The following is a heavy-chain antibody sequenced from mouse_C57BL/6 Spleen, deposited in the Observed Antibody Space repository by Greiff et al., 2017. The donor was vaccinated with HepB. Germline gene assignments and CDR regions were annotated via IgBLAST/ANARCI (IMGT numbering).Heavy chain of an antibody. CDR3: ARSAYYSNYPAMDY. Sequence: VQLQQSGPELVKPGASVKISCKASGYAFSSSWMNWVKQRPGKGLEWIGRIYPGDGDTNYNGKFKGKATLTADKSSRTAYMQLSSLTSEDSAVYFCARSAYYSNYPAMDYWGQGTSVTVSS. V-gene: IGHV1-82*01. CDR1: GYAFSSSW. CDR2: IYPGDGDT. D-gene: IGHD2-5*01. J-gene: IGHJ4*01.